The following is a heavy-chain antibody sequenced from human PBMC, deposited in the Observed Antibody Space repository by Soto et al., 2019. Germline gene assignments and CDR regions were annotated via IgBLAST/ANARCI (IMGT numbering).Heavy chain of an antibody. CDR2: FSLSGTT. V-gene: IGHV4-4*07. J-gene: IGHJ4*02. D-gene: IGHD2-8*02. Sequence: SDTLSLTCTVSGASITGSFFWSWIRQPAGKGLEWIGRFSLSGTTNYNPSLRSRVTLSADVSKNQFSLRLTSVTAADTALYYCARGMTPPGAPAWYYFDSWGQGTLVTVS. CDR1: GASITGSFF. CDR3: ARGMTPPGAPAWYYFDS.